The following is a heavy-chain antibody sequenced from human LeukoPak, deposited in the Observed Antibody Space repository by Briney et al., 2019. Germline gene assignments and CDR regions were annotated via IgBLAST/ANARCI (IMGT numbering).Heavy chain of an antibody. V-gene: IGHV3-74*01. Sequence: GSLRLSCAASGFTFSSYWMHWVRQAPGKGLVWVSRIHSDGSSTSYADSVKGRFTISRDNAKNTLYPQMNSLRAEDTAVYYCARVATTHCSGGNCYSLGDWFDPWGQGTLVTVSS. CDR3: ARVATTHCSGGNCYSLGDWFDP. D-gene: IGHD2-15*01. J-gene: IGHJ5*02. CDR1: GFTFSSYW. CDR2: IHSDGSST.